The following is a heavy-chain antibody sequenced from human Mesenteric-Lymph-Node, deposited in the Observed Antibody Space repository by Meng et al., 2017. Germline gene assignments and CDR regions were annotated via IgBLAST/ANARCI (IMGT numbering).Heavy chain of an antibody. CDR1: GYTFKNYW. D-gene: IGHD2-21*01. Sequence: GESLKISCKGSGYTFKNYWIGWVRQMPGKGLEWMGIIHPGDSDIKYSPSFQGQVTISADKSISTAFLQWSSLKASDTAMYYCAKLRYCDGASGYTPSDYWGQGTLVTVSS. V-gene: IGHV5-51*01. CDR3: AKLRYCDGASGYTPSDY. CDR2: IHPGDSDI. J-gene: IGHJ4*02.